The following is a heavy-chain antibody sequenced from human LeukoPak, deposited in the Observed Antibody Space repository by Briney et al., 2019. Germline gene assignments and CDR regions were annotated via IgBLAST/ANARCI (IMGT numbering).Heavy chain of an antibody. V-gene: IGHV4-59*02. CDR2: THYRGDI. J-gene: IGHJ4*02. CDR1: GASVSSDY. D-gene: IGHD3-10*01. CDR3: GRNLGSGSDH. Sequence: SETLSLTCSVSGASVSSDYWNWIRQSPGRGLEWIGYTHYRGDINYNPSLKSRLTMSVDASSNQVSLKLSSVTAADAAVYYCGRNLGSGSDHWGQGTLVTVSS.